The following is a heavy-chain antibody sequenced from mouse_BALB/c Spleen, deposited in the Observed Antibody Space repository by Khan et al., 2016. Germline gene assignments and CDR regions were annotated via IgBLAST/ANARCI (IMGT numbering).Heavy chain of an antibody. D-gene: IGHD1-1*01. V-gene: IGHV1S41*01. CDR1: GYTFTSYW. CDR2: IAPGSGST. Sequence: DLVKPGASVKLSCKASGYTFTSYWINWIKQRPGQGLEWIGRIAPGSGSTYYNEMFKGKATLTVDTSSGTAYIHLSSLSSEDSAVXFCAREGTVPLMDYWGQGTSVTVSS. CDR3: AREGTVPLMDY. J-gene: IGHJ4*01.